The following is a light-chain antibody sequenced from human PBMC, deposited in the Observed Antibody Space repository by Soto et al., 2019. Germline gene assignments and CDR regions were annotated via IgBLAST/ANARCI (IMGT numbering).Light chain of an antibody. CDR1: SSNIGAGYD. Sequence: QSVLTQPPSVSGAPGQRVTISCTGSSSNIGAGYDVHWCQQLPGRAPKLLIYGNDHRPSGVSDRFSGSRSATSASLAITGLQPEDEAVYYCQPSDSSLSGSRVVFGGGTKLTVL. CDR3: QPSDSSLSGSRVV. J-gene: IGLJ3*02. V-gene: IGLV1-40*01. CDR2: GND.